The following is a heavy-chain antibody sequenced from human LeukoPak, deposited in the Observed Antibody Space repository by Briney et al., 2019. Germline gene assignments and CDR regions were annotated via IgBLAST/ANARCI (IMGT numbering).Heavy chain of an antibody. D-gene: IGHD3-9*01. Sequence: PGGSLRLSFAASGFTFDDYAMHWVRQAPGKGLEWVSGISWNSGSIGYADSVKGRFTISRDNAKNSLYLQMNSLRAEDTAFFFQAEDGIRDFDPFDYWGQGTLVTVSS. V-gene: IGHV3-9*01. J-gene: IGHJ4*02. CDR1: GFTFDDYA. CDR2: ISWNSGSI. CDR3: AEDGIRDFDPFDY.